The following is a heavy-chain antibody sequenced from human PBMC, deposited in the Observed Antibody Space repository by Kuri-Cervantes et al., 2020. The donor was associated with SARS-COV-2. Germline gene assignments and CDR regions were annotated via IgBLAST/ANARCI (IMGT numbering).Heavy chain of an antibody. Sequence: SGPTLVKPTQTLTLTCTFSGFSLSTSGMCVSWIRQPPGKGLEWIGEINHRGSADYNPSLKSRVTISVDTSKNQFSLKLSSVTAADTALYYCARGAHHIQFRGEVDYWSQGALVTVSS. D-gene: IGHD5-24*01. CDR2: INHRGSA. J-gene: IGHJ4*02. V-gene: IGHV4-39*07. CDR3: ARGAHHIQFRGEVDY. CDR1: GFSLSTSGM.